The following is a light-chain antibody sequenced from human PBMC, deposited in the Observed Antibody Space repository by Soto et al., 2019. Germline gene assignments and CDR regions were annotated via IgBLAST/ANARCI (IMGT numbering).Light chain of an antibody. CDR1: QSVSSSF. J-gene: IGKJ4*01. V-gene: IGKV3-20*01. CDR3: QQYGSSPLT. CDR2: GAS. Sequence: EIVLTQSPGTLSLSPGERATLSCRASQSVSSSFLAWYQQKPGQAPRLLIDGASSRATGIPDRFSGSGSGTDFPLTISRLEPEDVAVYYCQQYGSSPLTFGGGTKVEIK.